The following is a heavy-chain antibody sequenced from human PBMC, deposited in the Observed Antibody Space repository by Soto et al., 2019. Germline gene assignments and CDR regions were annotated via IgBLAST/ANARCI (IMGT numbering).Heavy chain of an antibody. CDR3: SRDVVTETTLGYVYL. D-gene: IGHD2-21*02. V-gene: IGHV1-69*01. CDR1: GGSYRNDA. J-gene: IGHJ4*02. Sequence: QVHLMQSGAEVKKSGSSVKVSCTASGGSYRNDAISWVRQAPGQGLEWLGRIIHFFGTPDYSQSFQDRLTITADEATCTAYMDLGSLRSDDAAMYYCSRDVVTETTLGYVYLWGQGTLVTVSS. CDR2: IIHFFGTP.